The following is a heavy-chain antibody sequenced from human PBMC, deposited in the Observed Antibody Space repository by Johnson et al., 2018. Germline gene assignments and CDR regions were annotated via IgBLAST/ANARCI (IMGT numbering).Heavy chain of an antibody. D-gene: IGHD3-22*01. CDR3: AKGDPYSSGQADGSFDI. J-gene: IGHJ3*02. V-gene: IGHV3-30*18. Sequence: QVQLVESGGGVVQPGRSLRLSCAASGFTFSSYGMHWVRQAPGKGLEWVAVIAYDGSNKYYADSVKGRFTISRANSKNTLYLQMNSLRAEDTAVYYWAKGDPYSSGQADGSFDIWGQGTMVTVSS. CDR2: IAYDGSNK. CDR1: GFTFSSYG.